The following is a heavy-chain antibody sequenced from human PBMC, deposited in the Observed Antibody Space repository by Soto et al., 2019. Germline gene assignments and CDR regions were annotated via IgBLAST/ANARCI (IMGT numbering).Heavy chain of an antibody. D-gene: IGHD1-1*01. CDR1: GFTVSNYY. CDR2: IYSGGAT. Sequence: EVQLVESGGGLVQPGGSLRLSCAASGFTVSNYYMRWVRQAPGKGLEWVSLIYSGGATYYADSVQGRFTISRDNSKNTLYLQMNSLRAEDTAVYYCARDGTYNWVGGPGILVTVSS. J-gene: IGHJ4*02. CDR3: ARDGTYNWV. V-gene: IGHV3-66*01.